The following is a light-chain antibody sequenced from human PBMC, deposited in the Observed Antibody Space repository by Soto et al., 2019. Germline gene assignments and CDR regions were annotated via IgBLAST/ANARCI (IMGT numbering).Light chain of an antibody. J-gene: IGLJ2*01. CDR1: SSNIGSNT. V-gene: IGLV1-44*01. CDR2: SNN. CDR3: AAWDDNLTGPV. Sequence: QSVLTQPPSASGTPGQRVTISCSGSSSNIGSNTVNWYQQLPGTAPKLLIYSNNRRPSGVPDRFSGSKSGTSASLAISGLQSEDEADYYCAAWDDNLTGPVSGGGTKLTVL.